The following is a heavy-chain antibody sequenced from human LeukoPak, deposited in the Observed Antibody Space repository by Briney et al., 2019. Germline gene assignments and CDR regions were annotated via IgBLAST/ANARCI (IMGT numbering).Heavy chain of an antibody. CDR2: INHSGST. J-gene: IGHJ4*02. CDR1: GGSFSGYY. D-gene: IGHD3-22*01. V-gene: IGHV4-34*01. CDR3: ARGSPYYYDSSGYYY. Sequence: SETLSLTCAVYGGSFSGYYWSWIRQPPGKGLEWIGEINHSGSTNYNPSLKSRVTISVDMSKNQFSLKLSSVTAADTAVYYCARGSPYYYDSSGYYYWGQGTLVTVSS.